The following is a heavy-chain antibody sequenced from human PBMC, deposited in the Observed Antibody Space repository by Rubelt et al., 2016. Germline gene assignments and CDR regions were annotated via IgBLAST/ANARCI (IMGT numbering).Heavy chain of an antibody. D-gene: IGHD2-21*02. CDR2: ISYDGSNK. CDR3: ARALRGYCGGDCPPDY. CDR1: GFTFSSYA. Sequence: QVQLVESGGGVVQPGRSLRLSCAASGFTFSSYAMHWVRQAPGKGLEWVAVISYDGSNKYYADSVKGRFTISRDNSKNTLYLQMNSLRAEDTAVYYCARALRGYCGGDCPPDYWGQGTLVTVSS. J-gene: IGHJ4*02. V-gene: IGHV3-30*04.